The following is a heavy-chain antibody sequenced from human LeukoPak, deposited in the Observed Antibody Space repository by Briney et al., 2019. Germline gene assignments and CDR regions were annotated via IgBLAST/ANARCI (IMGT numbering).Heavy chain of an antibody. CDR1: GFTFSSFA. Sequence: GSLRLSCAASGFTFSSFAMSWVRQAPGKGLEWVSGISNSGGRTYYADSVKGRVRISRDNAKNTLSLQIDNLRAEDTAVYYCAKVREAITMVRGGGDYWGQGTLVTVSS. J-gene: IGHJ4*02. V-gene: IGHV3-23*01. D-gene: IGHD3-10*01. CDR3: AKVREAITMVRGGGDY. CDR2: ISNSGGRT.